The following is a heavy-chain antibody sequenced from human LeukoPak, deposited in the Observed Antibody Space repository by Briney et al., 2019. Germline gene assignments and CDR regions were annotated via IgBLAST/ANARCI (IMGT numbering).Heavy chain of an antibody. D-gene: IGHD5-12*01. CDR2: IYYSGST. J-gene: IGHJ5*02. V-gene: IGHV4-39*07. CDR3: TRSTPEYSGYDWSFNWFDP. Sequence: SETLSLTCTVSGGSISSSSYYWGWIRQPPGKGLEWIGSIYYSGSTYYNPSLKSRVTISVDTSKNQFSLKLSSVTAADTAVYYCTRSTPEYSGYDWSFNWFDPWGQGTLVTVSS. CDR1: GGSISSSSYY.